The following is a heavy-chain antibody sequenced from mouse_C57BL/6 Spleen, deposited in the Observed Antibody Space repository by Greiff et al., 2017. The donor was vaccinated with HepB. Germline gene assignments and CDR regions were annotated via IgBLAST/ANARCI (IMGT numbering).Heavy chain of an antibody. V-gene: IGHV1-81*01. CDR2: IYPRSGNT. CDR1: GYTFTSYG. CDR3: AREDSSGRYYFDY. D-gene: IGHD3-2*02. Sequence: QVQLQQSGAELARPGASVKLSCKASGYTFTSYGISWVKQRTGQGLEWIGEIYPRSGNTYYNEKFKGKATLTADKSSSTAYMELRSLTSEDAAVYFCAREDSSGRYYFDYWGQGTTLTVSS. J-gene: IGHJ2*01.